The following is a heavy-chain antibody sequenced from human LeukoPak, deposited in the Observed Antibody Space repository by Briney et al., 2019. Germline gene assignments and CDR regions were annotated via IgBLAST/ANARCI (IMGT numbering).Heavy chain of an antibody. V-gene: IGHV3-23*01. CDR3: AKSGGWSKAYYFDY. D-gene: IGHD6-19*01. J-gene: IGHJ4*02. Sequence: GGSLRLSCAASGFTFSSYAMSWVRQAPGKALEWVSAISGSGGSTYYADSVKGRFTISRDNSKNTLYLQMNSLRAEDTAVYYCAKSGGWSKAYYFDYWGQGTLVTVSS. CDR2: ISGSGGST. CDR1: GFTFSSYA.